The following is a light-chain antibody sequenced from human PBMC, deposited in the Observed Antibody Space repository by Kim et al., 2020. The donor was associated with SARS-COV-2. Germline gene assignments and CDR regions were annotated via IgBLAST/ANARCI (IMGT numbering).Light chain of an antibody. CDR2: VSSDGSH. Sequence: QLVLTQSPSASASLGASVKLTCTLSSGHSSYGIAWHQQQPEKGPRYLMKVSSDGSHTKGDGIPYRFSGSSSGAERYLIISSLQSEDEADYFCQTWGTGIRVFGGGTQLTFL. CDR3: QTWGTGIRV. CDR1: SGHSSYG. J-gene: IGLJ2*01. V-gene: IGLV4-69*01.